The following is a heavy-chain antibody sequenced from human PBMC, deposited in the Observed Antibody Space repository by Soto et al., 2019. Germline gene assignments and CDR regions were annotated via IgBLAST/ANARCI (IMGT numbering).Heavy chain of an antibody. J-gene: IGHJ5*02. CDR3: AKDGIIAAAGLYNWFDP. CDR2: ISGSGGST. CDR1: GFTFSSYA. V-gene: IGHV3-23*01. D-gene: IGHD6-13*01. Sequence: GGSLRLSCAASGFTFSSYAMSWVRQAPGKGLEWVSAISGSGGSTYYADSVKGRFTISRDNSKNALYLQMNSLRAEDTAVYYCAKDGIIAAAGLYNWFDPWGQGTLVTVS.